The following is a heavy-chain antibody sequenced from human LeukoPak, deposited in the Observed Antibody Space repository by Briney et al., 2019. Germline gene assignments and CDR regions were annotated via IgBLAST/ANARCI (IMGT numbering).Heavy chain of an antibody. V-gene: IGHV1-8*01. CDR2: MNPNSGNT. CDR1: GYTFTSYD. J-gene: IGHJ6*03. D-gene: IGHD5-12*01. Sequence: GASVKVSFKASGYTFTSYDINWVRQATGQGLEWMGWMNPNSGNTGYAQKFQGRVTMTRNTSISTAYMELSSLRSEDTAVYYCARSRSRRGVATSSVYYYYYMDVWGKGTTVTVSS. CDR3: ARSRSRRGVATSSVYYYYYMDV.